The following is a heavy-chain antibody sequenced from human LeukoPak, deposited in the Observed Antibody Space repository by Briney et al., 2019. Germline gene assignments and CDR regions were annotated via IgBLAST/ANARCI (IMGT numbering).Heavy chain of an antibody. D-gene: IGHD2-2*01. CDR1: GGSISSSSYY. V-gene: IGHV4-39*01. CDR3: ARLWGSTSLIDY. J-gene: IGHJ4*02. Sequence: SETLSLTCTVSGGSISSSSYYWGWIRQPPGKGLEWIGSIYYSATTYYNPSLKSRVTISVDTSKNQFSLKLSSVTAADTAVYYCARLWGSTSLIDYWGQGTLVTVSS. CDR2: IYYSATT.